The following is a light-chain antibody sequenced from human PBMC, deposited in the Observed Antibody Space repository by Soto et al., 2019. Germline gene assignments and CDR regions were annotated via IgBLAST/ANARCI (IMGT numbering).Light chain of an antibody. J-gene: IGLJ3*02. CDR3: AACDNSLRWV. V-gene: IGLV1-47*01. Sequence: QPVLTQPPSASGDPGQTVTISCSGSSSNIGSNFVYWYQQVPGTAPKLLIYRTDQRPSGVPDRFSGSKPGASAYLAISGLRSDDEADYCCAACDNSLRWVFGGGTKLTVL. CDR1: SSNIGSNF. CDR2: RTD.